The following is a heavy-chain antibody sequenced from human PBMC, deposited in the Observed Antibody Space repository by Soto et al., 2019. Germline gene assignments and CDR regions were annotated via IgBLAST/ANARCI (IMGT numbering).Heavy chain of an antibody. CDR1: GGTFSSYA. V-gene: IGHV1-69*01. J-gene: IGHJ5*02. CDR3: VVVTAPRGWFDP. Sequence: QVQLVQSGAEVKKPGSSVKVSCKASGGTFSSYAISWVRQAPGQGLEWMGGIIPIFGTANYAQKFQGRVTITADESTSTAYMELSSLRSEDTAVYYCVVVTAPRGWFDPWGQGTLDTVSS. CDR2: IIPIFGTA. D-gene: IGHD2-21*02.